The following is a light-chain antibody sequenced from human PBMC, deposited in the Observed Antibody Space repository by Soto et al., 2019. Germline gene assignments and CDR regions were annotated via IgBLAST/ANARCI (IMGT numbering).Light chain of an antibody. CDR2: GAS. Sequence: DIQMTQSPSSLSASVGDRVTITCRASEDISNYLAWYQQKPGKVPKLLIYGASTLQSGVPSRFSGSGSRTDFTLTISRLQTEDVATYYCQNYNRAPWTFGQGTKVESK. CDR3: QNYNRAPWT. V-gene: IGKV1-27*01. J-gene: IGKJ1*01. CDR1: EDISNY.